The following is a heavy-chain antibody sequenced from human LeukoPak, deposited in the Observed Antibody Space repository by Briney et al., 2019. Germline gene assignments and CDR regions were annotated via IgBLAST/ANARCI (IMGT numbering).Heavy chain of an antibody. CDR3: ARAEWLRFRWAFDI. CDR1: GGSFSSYY. Sequence: SETLSLTCAVYGGSFSSYYWSWIRQPAGKGLEWIGRIYTSGSTNYNPSLKSRVTMSVDTSKNQFSLKLSSVTAADTAVYYCARAEWLRFRWAFDIWGQGTMVTVSS. J-gene: IGHJ3*02. CDR2: IYTSGST. D-gene: IGHD5-12*01. V-gene: IGHV4-59*10.